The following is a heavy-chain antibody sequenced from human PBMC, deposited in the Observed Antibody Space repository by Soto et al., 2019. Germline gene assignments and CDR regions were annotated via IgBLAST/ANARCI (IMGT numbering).Heavy chain of an antibody. CDR3: ARDGGWGISLGY. CDR1: GFTFSSYW. J-gene: IGHJ4*02. Sequence: GGSLRLSCAASGFTFSSYWMHWVRQAPGKGPVWVSHINIDGTGTTYADSVKGRFTVSRDNAQNTLYLQMNSLRAEDTTVDKWARDGGWGISLGYWGQETRVTVS. V-gene: IGHV3-74*01. CDR2: INIDGTGT. D-gene: IGHD3-16*01.